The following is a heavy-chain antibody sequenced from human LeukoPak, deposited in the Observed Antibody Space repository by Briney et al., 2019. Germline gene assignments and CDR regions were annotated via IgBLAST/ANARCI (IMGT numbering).Heavy chain of an antibody. CDR1: GYTFTNYY. CDR3: ASRGDMATIHYFAY. J-gene: IGHJ4*02. CDR2: INPSSGSA. Sequence: ASVKVSCKASGYTFTNYYMHWVRQAPGQGLEWMGIINPSSGSANYAQKFQGSVTMTRDTSTSTVYMELSRLRSEDTAVYYCASRGDMATIHYFAYWGQGTLVTVSS. D-gene: IGHD5-24*01. V-gene: IGHV1-46*01.